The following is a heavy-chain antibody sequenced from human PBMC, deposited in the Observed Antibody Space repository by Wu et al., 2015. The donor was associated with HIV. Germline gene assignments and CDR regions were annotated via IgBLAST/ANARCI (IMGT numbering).Heavy chain of an antibody. CDR3: ARAPMVRGRTPXNNWFDP. CDR1: GYTFTSYG. D-gene: IGHD3-10*01. Sequence: QVQLVQSGAEVKKPGASVKVSCKASGYTFTSYGISWVRQAPGQGLEWMGWISAYNGNTNYAQKLQGRVTMTTDTSTSTAYMELRSLRSDDTAVYYCARAPMVRGRTPXNNWFDPWGQGTLVTVSS. J-gene: IGHJ5*02. V-gene: IGHV1-18*01. CDR2: ISAYNGNT.